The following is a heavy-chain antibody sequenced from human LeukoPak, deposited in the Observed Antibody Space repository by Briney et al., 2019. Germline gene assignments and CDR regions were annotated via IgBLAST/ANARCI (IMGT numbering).Heavy chain of an antibody. CDR2: ISAYNGNT. V-gene: IGHV1-18*01. D-gene: IGHD6-13*01. Sequence: ASVKVSCKASGYTFTSYGISWVRQAPGQGLEWMGWISAYNGNTNYAQKLQGRVTMTTDTSTSTAYMELRSLRSDDTAVYYCARGPGSIVAAAGTSLVGFDPWGQGTLVTVSS. J-gene: IGHJ5*02. CDR3: ARGPGSIVAAAGTSLVGFDP. CDR1: GYTFTSYG.